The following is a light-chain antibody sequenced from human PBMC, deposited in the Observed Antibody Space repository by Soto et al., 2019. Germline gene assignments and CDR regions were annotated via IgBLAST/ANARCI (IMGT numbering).Light chain of an antibody. CDR3: KQDLQTPWT. J-gene: IGKJ1*01. Sequence: DVVLTQSPRSLPVTPGEPASSSCRSSQSLLHSTGYNYLVWYLQKPGQSPQLLIYLGSNRSSGVPDRFSGSGSGTDFTLTISRVEAEDVGVYYCKQDLQTPWTFGQGTKVEIK. CDR1: QSLLHSTGYNY. V-gene: IGKV2-28*01. CDR2: LGS.